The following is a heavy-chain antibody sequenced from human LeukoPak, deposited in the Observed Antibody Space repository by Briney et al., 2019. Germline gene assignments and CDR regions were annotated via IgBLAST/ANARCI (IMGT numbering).Heavy chain of an antibody. CDR2: INPNSGGT. CDR1: GYTFTGYY. Sequence: ASVKVSCKASGYTFTGYYMHWVRQAPGQGLEWMGWINPNSGGTNYAQKFQGRVTMTRDTSISTAYMELSRLRSEDTAVYYCARDNIVVVPAAIFGRWNIRFDPWGQGTLVTVSS. D-gene: IGHD2-2*02. J-gene: IGHJ5*02. V-gene: IGHV1-2*02. CDR3: ARDNIVVVPAAIFGRWNIRFDP.